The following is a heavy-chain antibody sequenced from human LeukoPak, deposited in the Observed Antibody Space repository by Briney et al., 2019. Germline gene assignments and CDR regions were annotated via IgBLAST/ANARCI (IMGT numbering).Heavy chain of an antibody. D-gene: IGHD5-18*01. CDR2: IYYSKNT. CDR1: GGSISSSSAY. V-gene: IGHV4-39*01. J-gene: IGHJ4*02. CDR3: VSPRGFSYGYFDY. Sequence: SETLSLTCTVSGGSISSSSAYWGWIRQPPGKGLEWIGSIYYSKNTYYNLSLKSQVTISADTSKNQFSLTLGSVSATDTAVYYCVSPRGFSYGYFDYWGQATLVTVS.